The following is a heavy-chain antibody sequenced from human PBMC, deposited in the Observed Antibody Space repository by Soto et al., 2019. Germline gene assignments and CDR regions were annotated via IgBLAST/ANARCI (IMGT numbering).Heavy chain of an antibody. D-gene: IGHD3-10*01. CDR1: RGTFSSYT. V-gene: IGHV1-69*02. CDR2: TIPILGIA. CDR3: ARAHMVRGVIPFDY. Sequence: QVQLVQSGAEVKKPGSSVKVSCKASRGTFSSYTIRWVRQAPGQGLEWMGRTIPILGIANYAQKFQGRVTITADKSLSTAYMEMSSLRSEDTAVYYCARAHMVRGVIPFDYWGQGTLVTVS. J-gene: IGHJ4*02.